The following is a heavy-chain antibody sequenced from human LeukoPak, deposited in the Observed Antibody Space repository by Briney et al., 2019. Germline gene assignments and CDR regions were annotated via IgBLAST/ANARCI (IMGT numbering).Heavy chain of an antibody. CDR1: GGSMSSHY. V-gene: IGHV4-59*11. CDR3: ARDTYYTSGTSYIDYFDS. Sequence: PSETLSLTCTVSGGSMSSHYWSWVRQPPGKALEWIGYISHGGQTLSNPSLSSRVTISVDTSNNQFSLKLTSVTAADTAVYFCARDTYYTSGTSYIDYFDSWGQGALVTVSS. D-gene: IGHD3-10*01. J-gene: IGHJ4*02. CDR2: ISHGGQT.